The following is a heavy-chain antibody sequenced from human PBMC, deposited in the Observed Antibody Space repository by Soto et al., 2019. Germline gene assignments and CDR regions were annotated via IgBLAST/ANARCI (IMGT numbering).Heavy chain of an antibody. CDR1: GYTFTSYA. V-gene: IGHV1-3*01. D-gene: IGHD3-16*01. J-gene: IGHJ4*02. CDR2: INAGNGNT. Sequence: QVQLVQSGAEVKKPGASVKVSCKASGYTFTSYAMHWVRQAPGQRLEWMGWINAGNGNTKYSQKFQGRVTITRDTSASTADMGLSSLTSEDTAVYYCARGPGGPDGPGDYWGQGTLVTVSS. CDR3: ARGPGGPDGPGDY.